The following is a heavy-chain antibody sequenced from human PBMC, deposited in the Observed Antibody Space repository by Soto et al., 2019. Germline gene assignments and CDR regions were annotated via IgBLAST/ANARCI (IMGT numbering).Heavy chain of an antibody. CDR3: AKAQTQYYDFWSGYYRRFDY. D-gene: IGHD3-3*01. V-gene: IGHV3-30*18. CDR1: GFTFSSCG. Sequence: GGSLRLSCAASGFTFSSCGMHWVRQAPGKGLEWVAVISYDGSNKYYADSVKGRFTISRDNSKNTLYLQMNSLRAEDTAVYYCAKAQTQYYDFWSGYYRRFDYWGQGTLVTVSS. CDR2: ISYDGSNK. J-gene: IGHJ4*02.